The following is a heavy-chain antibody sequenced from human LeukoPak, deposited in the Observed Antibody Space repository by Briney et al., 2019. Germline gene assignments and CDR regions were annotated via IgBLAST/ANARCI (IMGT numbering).Heavy chain of an antibody. CDR3: ARDGYYDFWSGYYSGAYYMDV. V-gene: IGHV1-2*02. D-gene: IGHD3-3*01. Sequence: GASVKVSCKASGYTFTGYYMHWVRQAPGQGLEWMGWINPNSGGTNYAQKFQGRVTMTRDTSISTAYMELSRLRSDDTAVYYCARDGYYDFWSGYYSGAYYMDVWGKGTTVTVSS. J-gene: IGHJ6*03. CDR2: INPNSGGT. CDR1: GYTFTGYY.